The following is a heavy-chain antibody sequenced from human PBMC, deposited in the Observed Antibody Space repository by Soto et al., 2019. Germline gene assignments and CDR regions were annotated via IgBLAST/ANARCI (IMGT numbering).Heavy chain of an antibody. Sequence: PSETLSLTCAVYGGSFSGYYWSWIRQPPGKGLEWIGEINHSGSTNYNPSPKSRVTISVDTSKNQFSLKLSSVTAADTAVYYCGRSGDASAKDYYFHYWGQGTLVTVSS. CDR1: GGSFSGYY. CDR3: GRSGDASAKDYYFHY. CDR2: INHSGST. J-gene: IGHJ4*02. V-gene: IGHV4-34*01. D-gene: IGHD3-10*01.